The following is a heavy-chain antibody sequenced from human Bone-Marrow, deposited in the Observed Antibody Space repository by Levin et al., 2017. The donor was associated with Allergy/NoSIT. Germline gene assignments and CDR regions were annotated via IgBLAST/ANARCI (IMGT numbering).Heavy chain of an antibody. CDR3: ARDGVGTAAGAP. Sequence: GGSLRLSCAASGFTVSRNYMSWVRQAPGKGLEWVSLIYSGGDTQYADSVKGRFTISRDNSKNTLYLQMNSLRADDTAVYYCARDGVGTAAGAPWGQGTLVTVSS. CDR2: IYSGGDT. J-gene: IGHJ4*02. D-gene: IGHD6-13*01. CDR1: GFTVSRNY. V-gene: IGHV3-66*01.